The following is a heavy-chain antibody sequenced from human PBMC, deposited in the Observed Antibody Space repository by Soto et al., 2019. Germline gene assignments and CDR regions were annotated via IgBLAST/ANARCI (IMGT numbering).Heavy chain of an antibody. Sequence: EVQLVESGGGLVQPGRSLRLSCAASGFTFDDYAMHSVRQAPGKGLEWVSGISWNIGSIGYADSVTGRFTISRDNAKNSLYLQMISLRAEDTALYYCAKGKTPYDNPLDAFDICGQGTMVTVSS. D-gene: IGHD3-16*01. J-gene: IGHJ3*02. CDR3: AKGKTPYDNPLDAFDI. CDR2: ISWNIGSI. CDR1: GFTFDDYA. V-gene: IGHV3-9*01.